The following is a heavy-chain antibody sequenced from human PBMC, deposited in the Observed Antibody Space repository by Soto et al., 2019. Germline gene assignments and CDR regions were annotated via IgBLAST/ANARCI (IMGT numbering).Heavy chain of an antibody. CDR3: ARDKRKVPAAMTPWFDP. J-gene: IGHJ5*02. D-gene: IGHD2-2*01. CDR1: GYTFTGYY. V-gene: IGHV1-2*02. CDR2: INPNSGGT. Sequence: VASVKVSCKASGYTFTGYYMHWVRQAPGQGLEWMGWINPNSGGTNYAQKFQGRVTMTRDTSISTAYMELSRLRSDDTAVYYCARDKRKVPAAMTPWFDPWGQGTLVTVSS.